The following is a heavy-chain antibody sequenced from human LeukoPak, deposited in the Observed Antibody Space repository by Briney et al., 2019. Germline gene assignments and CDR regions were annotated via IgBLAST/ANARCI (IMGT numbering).Heavy chain of an antibody. CDR2: FDPEDGET. CDR3: ATQKTLRYFDWLPLYYFDY. Sequence: ASVTVSCKVSGYTLTELSMHWVRQAPGKGLEWMGGFDPEDGETIYAQKFQGRVTITEDTSTDTAYMELSSLRSEDTAVYYCATQKTLRYFDWLPLYYFDYWGQGTLVTVSS. V-gene: IGHV1-24*01. D-gene: IGHD3-9*01. J-gene: IGHJ4*02. CDR1: GYTLTELS.